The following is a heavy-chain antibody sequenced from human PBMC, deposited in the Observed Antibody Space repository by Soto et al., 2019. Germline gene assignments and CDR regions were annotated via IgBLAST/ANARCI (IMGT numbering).Heavy chain of an antibody. V-gene: IGHV4-28*01. CDR3: ARNSINRDYDFWSGPEGWFDP. D-gene: IGHD3-3*01. Sequence: PSETLSLTCAVSGYSISSSNWWGWIRQPPGKGLEWIGYIYYSGSTYYNPSLKSRVTMSVDTSKNQFSLKLSSVTAVDTAVYYWARNSINRDYDFWSGPEGWFDPWGQGTLVTVSS. J-gene: IGHJ5*02. CDR1: GYSISSSNW. CDR2: IYYSGST.